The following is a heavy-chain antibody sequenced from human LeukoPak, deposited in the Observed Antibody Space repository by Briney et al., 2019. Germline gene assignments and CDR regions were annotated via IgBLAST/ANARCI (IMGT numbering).Heavy chain of an antibody. Sequence: GGSLRLSCAASGFTFSNAWMNWVRQAPGKGLEWVARIKTKTDDGTTDYAAPVKGRFTISRDDSKNTVYLQMNSLKTEDTAVYYCTRDVGGPVAGEVLAMDVWGQGTTVTVSS. V-gene: IGHV3-15*01. D-gene: IGHD6-19*01. CDR1: GFTFSNAW. CDR2: IKTKTDDGTT. J-gene: IGHJ6*02. CDR3: TRDVGGPVAGEVLAMDV.